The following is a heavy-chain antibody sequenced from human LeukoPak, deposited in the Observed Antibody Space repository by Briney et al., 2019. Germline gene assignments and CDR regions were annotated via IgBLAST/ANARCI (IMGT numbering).Heavy chain of an antibody. Sequence: ASVKLSCKASGYTFTSYAMHWVRQAPGQRLEWMGWINAGNGNTKYSQKFQGRVTITRDTSASTAYMELSSLRSEDTAVYYCARRGGSPLGAFDIWGQGTMVTVSS. J-gene: IGHJ3*02. V-gene: IGHV1-3*01. CDR2: INAGNGNT. CDR1: GYTFTSYA. D-gene: IGHD2-15*01. CDR3: ARRGGSPLGAFDI.